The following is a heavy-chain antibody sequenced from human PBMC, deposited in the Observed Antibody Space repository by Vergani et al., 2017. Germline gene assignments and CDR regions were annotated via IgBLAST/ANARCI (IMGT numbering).Heavy chain of an antibody. CDR3: LGDGSYYYGMDV. D-gene: IGHD3-16*01. Sequence: QVQLVESGGGVVQPGGSLRLSCAASGFTFSSYGMHWVRQAPGKGLEWVAFIRYDGSNKYYADSVKGRFTISRDNSKNTLYPQMNSLRAEDTAVYYCLGDGSYYYGMDVWGQGTTVTVSS. CDR1: GFTFSSYG. CDR2: IRYDGSNK. J-gene: IGHJ6*02. V-gene: IGHV3-30*02.